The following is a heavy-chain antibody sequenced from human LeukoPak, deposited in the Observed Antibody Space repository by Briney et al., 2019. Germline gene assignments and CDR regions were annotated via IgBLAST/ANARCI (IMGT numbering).Heavy chain of an antibody. CDR2: ISGSGGST. D-gene: IGHD2-2*01. J-gene: IGHJ4*02. CDR1: GFTFSSYA. Sequence: GGSLRLSCAASGFTFSSYAMSWVRHAPGKGVEWVSAISGSGGSTYYADSVKGGFTISRYNSKNTLYLQMTSLRADDTAVYYCAKDGLHQLLFEFDYWGQGTLVTVSS. CDR3: AKDGLHQLLFEFDY. V-gene: IGHV3-23*01.